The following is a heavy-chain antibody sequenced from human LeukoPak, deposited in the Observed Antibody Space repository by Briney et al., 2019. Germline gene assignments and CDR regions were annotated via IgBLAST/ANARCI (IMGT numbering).Heavy chain of an antibody. CDR2: IYNSVTT. J-gene: IGHJ4*02. V-gene: IGHV4-59*12. D-gene: IGHD3-22*01. Sequence: PSETLSLTCTVSGGSISSYYCNWLRQPPGKGLEWIGYIYNSVTTNYNPSLKSRVTISVDMSKNQFSLKLSSVTAADTAVYYCTRDRGSRGYSTWGQGTLVTVSS. CDR3: TRDRGSRGYST. CDR1: GGSISSYY.